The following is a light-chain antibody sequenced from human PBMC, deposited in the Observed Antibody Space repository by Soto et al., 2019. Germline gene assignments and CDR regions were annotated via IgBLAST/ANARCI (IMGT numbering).Light chain of an antibody. CDR2: GVS. CDR3: QQRSNWPPRLT. V-gene: IGKV3D-20*02. J-gene: IGKJ4*01. CDR1: QSGYDSY. Sequence: IVMTQSPGTLSLSPGERATLYCRPRQSGYDSYLAWYQQKPGQPPRLLIYGVSSRATGIPARFSGSGSGTDFTLTISSLEPEDFAVYYCQQRSNWPPRLTFGGGTKVDIK.